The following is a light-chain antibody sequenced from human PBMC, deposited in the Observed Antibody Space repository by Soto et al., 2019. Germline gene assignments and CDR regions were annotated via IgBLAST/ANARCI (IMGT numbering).Light chain of an antibody. CDR3: QEYNTYSRYT. Sequence: DTQLTQSPSTLSASVGDRVTITCRARQSINEWLAWYQQKPGKAPKLLIYDASTLGRGVPSRFSGSGSGTEFALTSSSLQPDDSATYYCQEYNTYSRYTFGQGTKLEIK. J-gene: IGKJ2*01. V-gene: IGKV1-5*01. CDR2: DAS. CDR1: QSINEW.